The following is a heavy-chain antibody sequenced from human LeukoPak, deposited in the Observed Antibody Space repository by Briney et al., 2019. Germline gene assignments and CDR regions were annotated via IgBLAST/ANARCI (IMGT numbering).Heavy chain of an antibody. J-gene: IGHJ4*02. D-gene: IGHD2-2*01. CDR2: IWNSGIS. CDR1: AGSINSGGHF. Sequence: SETLSLTCTVSAGSINSGGHFWTWIRQLPGGGLEWIVYIWNSGISYYNPSLQSRVIISADTSKSQFSLKLSSVTVADTAVYYCARYYCGSSNCPGVDFWGQGTLVTVSS. CDR3: ARYYCGSSNCPGVDF. V-gene: IGHV4-31*03.